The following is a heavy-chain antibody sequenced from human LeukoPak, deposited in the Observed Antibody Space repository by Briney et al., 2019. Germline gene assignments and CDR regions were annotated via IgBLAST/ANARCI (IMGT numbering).Heavy chain of an antibody. Sequence: PSETLSLTCTVSGGSISSYYWSWIRQPPGKGLEWIGYIYYSGSTNYNPSLKSRVTISVDTSKNQFSLKLSSVTAADTAVYYCAVSIGRRAFDIWGQGTMVTVSS. V-gene: IGHV4-59*08. CDR3: AVSIGRRAFDI. J-gene: IGHJ3*02. CDR2: IYYSGST. CDR1: GGSISSYY. D-gene: IGHD6-6*01.